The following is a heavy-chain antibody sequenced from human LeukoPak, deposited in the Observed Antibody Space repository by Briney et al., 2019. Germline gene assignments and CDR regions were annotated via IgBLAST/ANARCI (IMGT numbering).Heavy chain of an antibody. J-gene: IGHJ6*03. CDR1: GYTFTSYD. Sequence: ASVKVSCKASGYTFTSYDINWVRQATGRGLEWMGWMNPNSGNTGYAQKLQGRVTITADESTSTAYTELSSLRSEDTAVYYCARVGIFGVVTPSDYYYYMDVWGKGTTVTVSS. CDR2: MNPNSGNT. CDR3: ARVGIFGVVTPSDYYYYMDV. D-gene: IGHD3-3*01. V-gene: IGHV1-8*03.